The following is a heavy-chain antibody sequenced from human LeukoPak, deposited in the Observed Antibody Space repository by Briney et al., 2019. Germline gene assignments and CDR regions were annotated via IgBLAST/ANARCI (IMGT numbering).Heavy chain of an antibody. J-gene: IGHJ5*02. CDR1: GFTFSSYG. V-gene: IGHV3-33*01. CDR3: ARDRRLNFYDSNTGWFDP. CDR2: IWYDGSNK. D-gene: IGHD3-22*01. Sequence: PGRSLRLSCAASGFTFSSYGMHWVRQGPGKGLEWLAVIWYDGSNKFYADSVKGRFSISRDNSKNTLYLQMNSLRAEDTAVYYCARDRRLNFYDSNTGWFDPWGQGTLVTVSS.